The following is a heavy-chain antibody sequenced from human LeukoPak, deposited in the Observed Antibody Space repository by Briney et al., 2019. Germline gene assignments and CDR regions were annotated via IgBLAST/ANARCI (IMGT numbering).Heavy chain of an antibody. CDR3: ARFALKTPPAD. Sequence: GGSLRLSCAASGFTFSTYSMNWVRQAPGKGLEWVSSISSSSTYIYYADSVKGRFTISRDNAKNSLFLQMNSLRAEDTAVYYCARFALKTPPADWGQGTLVTVSS. D-gene: IGHD1-14*01. V-gene: IGHV3-21*01. CDR2: ISSSSTYI. J-gene: IGHJ4*02. CDR1: GFTFSTYS.